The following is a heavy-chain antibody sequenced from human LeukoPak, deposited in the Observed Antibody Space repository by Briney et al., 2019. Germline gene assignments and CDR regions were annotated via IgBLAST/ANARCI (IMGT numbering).Heavy chain of an antibody. CDR1: GGSISSYY. J-gene: IGHJ4*02. D-gene: IGHD6-13*01. Sequence: SETLSLTCTVSGGSISSYYWSWIRQPAGKGLEWIGRIYTSGSTNYNPSLKSRVTISVDKSKNQFSLKLSSVTAADTAVYYCAREGHSNSWYYFDYWGQGTLVTVSS. CDR3: AREGHSNSWYYFDY. CDR2: IYTSGST. V-gene: IGHV4-4*07.